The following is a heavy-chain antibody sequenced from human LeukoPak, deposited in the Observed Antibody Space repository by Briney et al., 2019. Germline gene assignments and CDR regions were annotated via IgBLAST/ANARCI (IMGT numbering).Heavy chain of an antibody. CDR2: IDWDDDE. V-gene: IGHV2-70*04. J-gene: IGHJ4*02. CDR1: GLLLSTHAMR. D-gene: IGHD1/OR15-1a*01. CDR3: ALSLNNAAYFDY. Sequence: SGPTLVNPTETLTLTCTFTGLLLSTHAMRVSWIRQPPGKALEWLARIDWDDDEYYSRPLKTRLTIPKDTSKNQVVLTMTNMDPVDTATYYCALSLNNAAYFDYWGQGTLVTVSS.